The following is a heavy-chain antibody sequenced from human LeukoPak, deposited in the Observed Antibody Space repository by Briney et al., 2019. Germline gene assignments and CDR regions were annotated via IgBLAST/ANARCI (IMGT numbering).Heavy chain of an antibody. CDR3: ARFPYGDRDY. CDR2: ISSNSSNT. V-gene: IGHV3-21*01. J-gene: IGHJ4*02. D-gene: IGHD4-17*01. Sequence: PGGSLRLSCAASGFTFSSYSMNWVRQDPGKGLEWVSSISSNSSNTYYADSVKGRFTISRDNAKNSLYLQMNSLRAEDTAVYYCARFPYGDRDYWGQGTLVTVSS. CDR1: GFTFSSYS.